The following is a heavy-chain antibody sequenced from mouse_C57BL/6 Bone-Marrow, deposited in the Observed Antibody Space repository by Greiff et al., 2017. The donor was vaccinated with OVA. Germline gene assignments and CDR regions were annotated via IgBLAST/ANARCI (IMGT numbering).Heavy chain of an antibody. CDR1: GFNIKDDY. J-gene: IGHJ2*01. CDR2: IDPENGDS. CDR3: TDYYRGYFDY. Sequence: EVQLQQSGAELVRPGASVKLSCTASGFNIKDDYMHWVKQRPEQGLEWIGWIDPENGDSASASKLPGKATITADTSSNTAYLQLSSLTSEDTAVYYCTDYYRGYFDYWGQGTTLTVSS. D-gene: IGHD1-1*02. V-gene: IGHV14-4*01.